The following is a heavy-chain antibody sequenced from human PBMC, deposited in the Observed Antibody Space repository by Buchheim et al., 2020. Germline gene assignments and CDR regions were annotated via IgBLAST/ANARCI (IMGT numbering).Heavy chain of an antibody. D-gene: IGHD3-16*01. V-gene: IGHV3-15*01. CDR2: IKSKTDGGKT. J-gene: IGHJ4*02. CDR3: TTDEGIWYFDY. CDR1: GFTFSNAW. Sequence: EVQLVESGGGLVKPGGSLRLSCAASGFTFSNAWMSWVRQAPGKGLEWVGRIKSKTDGGKTNYAAPVKGRSTISRDDSKKTMYLQMNSLKTEDTAVYYCTTDEGIWYFDYWGQGTL.